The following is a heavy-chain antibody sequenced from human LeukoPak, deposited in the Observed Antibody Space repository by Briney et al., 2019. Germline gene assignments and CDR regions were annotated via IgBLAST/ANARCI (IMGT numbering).Heavy chain of an antibody. Sequence: PGGSLRLSCAASAFIFSTYAMSWVRQAPGKGLEWVSAISGSGGSTYYADSVKGRFTISRDNSNNTLYLQMNSLRAEDTAVYYCAKDPGGDYVNAEYFQHWGQGTLVTVSS. J-gene: IGHJ1*01. V-gene: IGHV3-23*01. CDR2: ISGSGGST. CDR1: AFIFSTYA. D-gene: IGHD4-17*01. CDR3: AKDPGGDYVNAEYFQH.